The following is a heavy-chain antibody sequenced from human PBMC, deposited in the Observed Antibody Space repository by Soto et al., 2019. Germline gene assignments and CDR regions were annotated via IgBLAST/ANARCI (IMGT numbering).Heavy chain of an antibody. CDR3: ARLSDCSGGSCYSMYYYYMDV. CDR2: IYPGDSDT. V-gene: IGHV5-51*01. CDR1: W. Sequence: WIGWVRQMPGKGLEWMGIIYPGDSDTRYSPSFQGQVTISADKSISTAYLQWSSLKASDTAMYYCARLSDCSGGSCYSMYYYYMDVWGKGTTVTVSS. D-gene: IGHD2-15*01. J-gene: IGHJ6*03.